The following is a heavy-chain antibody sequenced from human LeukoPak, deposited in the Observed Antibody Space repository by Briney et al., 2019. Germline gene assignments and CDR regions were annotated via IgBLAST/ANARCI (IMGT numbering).Heavy chain of an antibody. CDR3: AKFDRVTAIPK. Sequence: GASVKVSCKASGGTFSSYAISWVRQAPGQGLEWMGAIIPIFGTPKYAQKFQDRVTITTDVSTSTAYMEVSSLRPEDTAVYYCAKFDRVTAIPKWDQGTLVTVSS. CDR1: GGTFSSYA. CDR2: IIPIFGTP. D-gene: IGHD2-21*02. J-gene: IGHJ4*02. V-gene: IGHV1-69*05.